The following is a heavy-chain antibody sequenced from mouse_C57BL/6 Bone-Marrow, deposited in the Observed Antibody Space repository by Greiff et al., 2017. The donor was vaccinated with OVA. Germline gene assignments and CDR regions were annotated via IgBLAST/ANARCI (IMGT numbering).Heavy chain of an antibody. CDR3: ARERSLYYGSSYWYFDV. J-gene: IGHJ1*03. Sequence: QVQLQQPGAELVMPGASVKLSCKASGYTFTSYWMHWVKQRPGQGLEWIGEIDPSDSSTNYTQKFKGKSTLTVDKSSSTAYMQLSSLTSEDSAVYYWARERSLYYGSSYWYFDVWGTGTTVTVSS. V-gene: IGHV1-69*01. CDR1: GYTFTSYW. CDR2: IDPSDSST. D-gene: IGHD1-1*01.